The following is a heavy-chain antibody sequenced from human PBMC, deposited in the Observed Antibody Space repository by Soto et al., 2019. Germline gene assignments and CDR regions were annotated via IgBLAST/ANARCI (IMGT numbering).Heavy chain of an antibody. CDR3: AKVEVCSGGSCYPAGFYFYYGMDV. V-gene: IGHV3-23*01. D-gene: IGHD2-15*01. CDR2: ISGSGGST. J-gene: IGHJ6*02. CDR1: GFTCISYA. Sequence: PGGSHRLSSTASGFTCISYAMIWVRQATGKGLEWVSGISGSGGSTYYADSVKGRFTISRDNSKNTLYLQMNSLRADDTAVYYCAKVEVCSGGSCYPAGFYFYYGMDVWGQGTTVTVSS.